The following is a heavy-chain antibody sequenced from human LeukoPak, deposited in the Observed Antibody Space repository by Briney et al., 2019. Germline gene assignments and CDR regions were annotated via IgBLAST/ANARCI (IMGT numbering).Heavy chain of an antibody. V-gene: IGHV3-9*01. CDR3: AKDGGRWLQPYHFDY. CDR2: ISWNSGSI. J-gene: IGHJ4*02. CDR1: GFTFDDYA. D-gene: IGHD5-24*01. Sequence: GGSLRLSCAASGFTFDDYAMHWVRQAPGKGLEWVSGISWNSGSIGYADSVKGRFTISRDNAKNSLYLQMNSLRAEDTALYYCAKDGGRWLQPYHFDYWGQGTLVTVSS.